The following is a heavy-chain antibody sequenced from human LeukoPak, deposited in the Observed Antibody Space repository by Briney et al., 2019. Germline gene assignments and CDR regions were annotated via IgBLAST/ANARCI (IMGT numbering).Heavy chain of an antibody. CDR1: GYTFTGYY. CDR3: AKEGYSYAVGDY. D-gene: IGHD5-24*01. J-gene: IGHJ4*02. V-gene: IGHV1-2*02. Sequence: ASLKVSCKASGYTFTGYYMHWGRPAPGQGLGWMGWINPNSGGTNCRVTMTRDTSISTAYMELSRLRSDDTAVYYCAKEGYSYAVGDYWGQGTLVTVSS. CDR2: INPNSGGT.